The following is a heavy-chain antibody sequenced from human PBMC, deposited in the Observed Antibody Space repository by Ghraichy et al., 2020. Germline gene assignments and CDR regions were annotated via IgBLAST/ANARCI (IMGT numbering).Heavy chain of an antibody. J-gene: IGHJ4*02. D-gene: IGHD3-10*01. CDR1: GGSISSYY. CDR2: IYTSGST. Sequence: SETLSLTCTVSGGSISSYYWSWIRQPAGKGLEWIGRIYTSGSTNYNPSLKSRVTMSVDTSKNQFSLKLSSVTAADTAVYYCARGHMVRGPMLGSRAVYYFDYWGQGTLVTVSS. V-gene: IGHV4-4*07. CDR3: ARGHMVRGPMLGSRAVYYFDY.